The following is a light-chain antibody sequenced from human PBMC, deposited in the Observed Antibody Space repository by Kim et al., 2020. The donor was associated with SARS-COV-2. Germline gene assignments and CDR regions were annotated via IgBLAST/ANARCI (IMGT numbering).Light chain of an antibody. V-gene: IGLV10-54*04. CDR2: TNN. J-gene: IGLJ3*02. Sequence: PTATPTGTGDDNNVGNQEAVWLPERQGHPPKHLSYTNNHRPSGISDRFSASRSGNTASLPITGLQPEDEADYYCSAWASSLSAWVFGGGTQLTVL. CDR1: DNNVGNQE. CDR3: SAWASSLSAWV.